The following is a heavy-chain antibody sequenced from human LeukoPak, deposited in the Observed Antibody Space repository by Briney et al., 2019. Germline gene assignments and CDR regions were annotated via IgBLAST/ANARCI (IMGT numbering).Heavy chain of an antibody. J-gene: IGHJ4*02. CDR3: ARDRDSSGYFFDY. Sequence: PSQTLSLTCTVSGGSISSGGYYWSWIRQHPGKGLERIGYIYYSGSTYYNPSLKSRVTISVDTSKNQFSLKLSSVTAADTAVYYCARDRDSSGYFFDYWGQGTLVTVSS. CDR2: IYYSGST. D-gene: IGHD3-22*01. CDR1: GGSISSGGYY. V-gene: IGHV4-31*03.